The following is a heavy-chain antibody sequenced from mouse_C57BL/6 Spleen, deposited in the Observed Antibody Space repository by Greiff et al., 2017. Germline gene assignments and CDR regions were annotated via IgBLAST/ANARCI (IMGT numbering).Heavy chain of an antibody. J-gene: IGHJ1*03. D-gene: IGHD2-4*01. CDR3: ARGDYDGEWYFEV. Sequence: QVQLQQSGPELVKPGASVKISCKASGYAFSSSWMNWVKQRPGKGLEWIGRIYPGDGDTNYNGKFKGKATLTADKSSSTAYMQLSSLTSEDSAVYFCARGDYDGEWYFEVWGTGTTVTVSS. CDR1: GYAFSSSW. CDR2: IYPGDGDT. V-gene: IGHV1-82*01.